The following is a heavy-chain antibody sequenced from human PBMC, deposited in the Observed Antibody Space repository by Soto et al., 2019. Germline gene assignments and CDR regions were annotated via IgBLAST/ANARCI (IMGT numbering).Heavy chain of an antibody. J-gene: IGHJ6*02. CDR1: GFTFSSYG. Sequence: QVQLVESGGGVVQPGRSLRLSCAASGFTFSSYGMHWVRQAPGKGLEWVAVISYDGSNKYYADSVKGRFTISRDNSKNTLYLQMNSLRAEDTAVYYCAKDGSVGSYVLGYYYYGMDVWGQGTTVTVSS. D-gene: IGHD1-26*01. CDR3: AKDGSVGSYVLGYYYYGMDV. V-gene: IGHV3-30*18. CDR2: ISYDGSNK.